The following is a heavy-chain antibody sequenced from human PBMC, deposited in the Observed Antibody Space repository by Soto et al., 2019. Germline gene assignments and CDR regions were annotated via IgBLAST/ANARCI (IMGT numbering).Heavy chain of an antibody. CDR3: AKDQFPDLHGDYAQGFDY. V-gene: IGHV3-23*01. CDR1: GFTFSSYA. D-gene: IGHD4-17*01. Sequence: GGSLRLSCAASGFTFSSYAMSWVRQAPGKGLEWVSAISGSGGSTYCADSVKGRFTISRDNSKNTLYLQMNSLRAEDTAVYYCAKDQFPDLHGDYAQGFDYWGQGTLVTVSS. J-gene: IGHJ4*02. CDR2: ISGSGGST.